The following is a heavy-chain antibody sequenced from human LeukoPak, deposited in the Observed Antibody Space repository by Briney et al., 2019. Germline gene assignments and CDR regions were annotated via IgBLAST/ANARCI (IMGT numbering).Heavy chain of an antibody. J-gene: IGHJ4*02. Sequence: KPGGSLRLSCAASGFTFSSYSMNWVRQAPGKGLEWVSSISSSSSYIYYADSVKGRFTISRDNAKNSLYLQMNSLRAEDTAVYYCARYYDSSGYYYEDYWGQGTLVTVSS. D-gene: IGHD3-22*01. CDR1: GFTFSSYS. V-gene: IGHV3-21*01. CDR3: ARYYDSSGYYYEDY. CDR2: ISSSSSYI.